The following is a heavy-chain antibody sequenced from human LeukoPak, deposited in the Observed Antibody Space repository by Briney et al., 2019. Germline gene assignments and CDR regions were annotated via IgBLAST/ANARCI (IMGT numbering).Heavy chain of an antibody. J-gene: IGHJ3*02. CDR3: ARERVYYDSSGYYTGASPAFDI. CDR1: GFTFSSYE. D-gene: IGHD3-22*01. CDR2: ISSSGSTI. Sequence: QPGGSLLLSCAASGFTFSSYEMNWVRQAPGKGVEWVSYISSSGSTIYYADSVKGRFTISRDNDKKSLYLQMNSLRAEDTAVYYCARERVYYDSSGYYTGASPAFDIWGQGTMVTVSS. V-gene: IGHV3-48*03.